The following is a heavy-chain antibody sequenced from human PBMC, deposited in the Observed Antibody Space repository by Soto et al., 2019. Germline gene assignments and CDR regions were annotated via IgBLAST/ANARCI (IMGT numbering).Heavy chain of an antibody. J-gene: IGHJ6*02. CDR3: ARDNYDSSGYGYYYYGMDV. V-gene: IGHV3-11*06. CDR2: ISSSSSYT. D-gene: IGHD3-22*01. CDR1: GFTFSDYY. Sequence: PWGSLRLSCAASGFTFSDYYIIFIRQSPWKWLEWVSYISSSSSYTNYADSVKGRFTISRDNAKNSLYLQMNSLRAEDTAVYYCARDNYDSSGYGYYYYGMDVWGQGTTVTVSS.